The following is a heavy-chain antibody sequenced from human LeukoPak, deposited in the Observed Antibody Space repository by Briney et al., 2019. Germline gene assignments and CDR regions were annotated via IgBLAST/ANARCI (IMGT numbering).Heavy chain of an antibody. J-gene: IGHJ4*02. D-gene: IGHD3-3*01. V-gene: IGHV3-23*01. CDR1: GFTFSSYA. CDR3: ARDAYYDFWSGYPRYFDY. CDR2: ISGSGGNT. Sequence: GGSLRLSCAASGFTFSSYAMSWVRQAPGKGLEWVSDISGSGGNTYYAASVKGRFTISRDNSKNTLYLQMNSLRAEDTAVYYCARDAYYDFWSGYPRYFDYWGQGTLVTVSS.